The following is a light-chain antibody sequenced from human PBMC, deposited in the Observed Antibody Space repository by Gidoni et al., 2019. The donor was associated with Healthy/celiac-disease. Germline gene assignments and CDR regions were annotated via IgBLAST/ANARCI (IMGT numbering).Light chain of an antibody. V-gene: IGLV10-54*01. CDR2: RNN. CDR3: SAWDSSLSAKV. CDR1: STNVGNQG. J-gene: IGLJ3*02. Sequence: QAGLTQPPSVSKGLRQTATLTCTGNSTNVGNQGAAWLQQNQGHPPKLLSYRNNNRPSGISERLSASRSGNTASLTITGLQPEDEADYYCSAWDSSLSAKVFGGGTKLTVL.